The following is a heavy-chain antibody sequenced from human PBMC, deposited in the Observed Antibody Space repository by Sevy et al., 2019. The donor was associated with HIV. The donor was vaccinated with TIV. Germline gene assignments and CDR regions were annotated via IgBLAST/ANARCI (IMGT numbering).Heavy chain of an antibody. J-gene: IGHJ4*02. D-gene: IGHD3-22*01. CDR1: GGSFSGYY. CDR3: ARGTGDSSGYYYFDY. Sequence: SETLSLTCAVYGGSFSGYYWSWIRQPPGKGLEWIGEINHSGSTNYNPSLKSRVTISVDTYKNQFSLKLSFVTAADTAVYYCARGTGDSSGYYYFDYWGQGTLVTVSS. CDR2: INHSGST. V-gene: IGHV4-34*01.